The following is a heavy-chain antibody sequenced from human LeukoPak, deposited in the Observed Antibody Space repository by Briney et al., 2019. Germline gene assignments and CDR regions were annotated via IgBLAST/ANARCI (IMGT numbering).Heavy chain of an antibody. CDR2: ISAYNGNT. D-gene: IGHD1-26*01. V-gene: IGHV1-18*04. J-gene: IGHJ4*02. CDR3: ARVGATVYYFDY. Sequence: ASVKVSCKASGYTFTGYYMHWVRQAPGQGLEWMGWISAYNGNTNYAHKLQGRVTMTTDTSTTTAYMELRSLRSDDTAVYYCARVGATVYYFDYWGQGTLVTVSS. CDR1: GYTFTGYY.